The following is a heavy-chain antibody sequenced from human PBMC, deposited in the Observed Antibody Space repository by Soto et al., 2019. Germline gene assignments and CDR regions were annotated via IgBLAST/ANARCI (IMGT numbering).Heavy chain of an antibody. J-gene: IGHJ4*02. D-gene: IGHD6-19*01. CDR3: AGATSIAVAGKET. CDR1: GDTVTKYG. Sequence: QVQLVQSGGEVKKPGASVKVSCKASGDTVTKYGISWVRQGPGQGLEWLGWISFYNGHTNYALKFQDRITFTTDTSTSTASMELRSLTSDDTAVYYCAGATSIAVAGKETWGQGSLVTVSS. V-gene: IGHV1-18*01. CDR2: ISFYNGHT.